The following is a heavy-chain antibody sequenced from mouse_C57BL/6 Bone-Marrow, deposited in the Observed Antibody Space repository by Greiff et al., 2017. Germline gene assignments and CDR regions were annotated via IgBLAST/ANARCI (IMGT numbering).Heavy chain of an antibody. J-gene: IGHJ3*01. Sequence: QVQLQQSGAELVKPGASVKISCKASGYAFSSYWMNWVKQRPGKGLEWIGQIYPGDGETNYNGKFKGKATLTADKSSSTAYMQLSSLTSEDSAVYFCAREVYYGIFAYWGQGTLVTVSA. D-gene: IGHD2-1*01. V-gene: IGHV1-80*01. CDR2: IYPGDGET. CDR1: GYAFSSYW. CDR3: AREVYYGIFAY.